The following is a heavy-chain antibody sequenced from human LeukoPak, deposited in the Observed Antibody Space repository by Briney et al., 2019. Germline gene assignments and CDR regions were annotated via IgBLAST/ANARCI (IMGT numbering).Heavy chain of an antibody. CDR1: GYTFSGYG. CDR3: ARDLEHCRNIICSNSAY. CDR2: ISVYNGNT. Sequence: GASVKVSCKASGYTFSGYGINWVRQAPGQGLEWMGGISVYNGNTNFAQKFQERVTLTTETSTSTAYMELRSLRSDDAAVYYCARDLEHCRNIICSNSAYWGQGTLVTVSS. J-gene: IGHJ4*02. V-gene: IGHV1-18*01. D-gene: IGHD2-2*01.